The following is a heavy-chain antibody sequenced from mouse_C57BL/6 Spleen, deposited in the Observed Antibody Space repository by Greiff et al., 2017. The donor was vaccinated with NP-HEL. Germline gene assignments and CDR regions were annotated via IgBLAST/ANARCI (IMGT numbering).Heavy chain of an antibody. CDR2: IYPGDGDT. CDR3: ASQIYYYGSSH. J-gene: IGHJ4*01. Sequence: QVQLKQSGPELVKPGASVKISCKASGYAFSSSWMNWVKQRPGKGLEWIGRIYPGDGDTNYNGKFKGKATLTADKSSSTAYMQLSSLTSEDSAVYFCASQIYYYGSSHWGQGTSVTVSS. D-gene: IGHD1-1*01. V-gene: IGHV1-82*01. CDR1: GYAFSSSW.